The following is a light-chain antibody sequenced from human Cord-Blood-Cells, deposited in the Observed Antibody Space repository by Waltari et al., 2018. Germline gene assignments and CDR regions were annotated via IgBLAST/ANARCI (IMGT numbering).Light chain of an antibody. CDR2: DAS. CDR1: QSVSSY. Sequence: ATLSLSPGERDTLSCRASQSVSSYLAWYQQKPGQAPRLLIYDASNRATGIPARFSGSGSGTDFTLTISSLEPEDFAVYYCQQRSNWPTFGQGTKVEIK. J-gene: IGKJ1*01. CDR3: QQRSNWPT. V-gene: IGKV3-11*01.